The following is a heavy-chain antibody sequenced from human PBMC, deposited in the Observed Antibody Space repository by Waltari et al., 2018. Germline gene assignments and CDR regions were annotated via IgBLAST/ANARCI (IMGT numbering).Heavy chain of an antibody. CDR3: AAAAHYYGMDV. D-gene: IGHD6-25*01. CDR1: GFTCSNDG. V-gene: IGHV3-15*01. J-gene: IGHJ6*02. CDR2: IKSKTDGGTT. Sequence: EVQLVESGGGLVKPGGSLRLSCAASGFTCSNDGMSWVRQAPGKGLEWVGRIKSKTDGGTTDYAAPVKGRFTISRDDSKNTLYLQMNSLKTEDTAVYNCAAAAHYYGMDVWGQGTTVTVSS.